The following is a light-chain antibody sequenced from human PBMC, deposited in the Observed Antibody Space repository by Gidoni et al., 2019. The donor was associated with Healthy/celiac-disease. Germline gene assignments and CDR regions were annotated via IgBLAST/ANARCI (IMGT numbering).Light chain of an antibody. CDR3: QQNGSSPRT. CDR2: GAS. J-gene: IGKJ1*01. CDR1: QSVSRRY. V-gene: IGKV3-20*01. Sequence: EIVLTQSPGTLSLSPGERATLSCRASQSVSRRYLAWYQQKPGQDPRILIYGASSRATGIPDRFSGSGSGTDFTITIRGLEPEEVAVYYCQQNGSSPRTFGQGTKVEIK.